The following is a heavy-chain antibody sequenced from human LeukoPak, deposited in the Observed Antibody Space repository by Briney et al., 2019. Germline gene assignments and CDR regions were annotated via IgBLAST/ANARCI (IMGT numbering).Heavy chain of an antibody. J-gene: IGHJ6*03. CDR2: INHSGST. V-gene: IGHV4-34*01. CDR1: GFTFSSCA. D-gene: IGHD3-10*01. CDR3: ARGLGEMGEHSPQLLWFGELFNHAPQRYYYYYMDV. Sequence: PGGSLRLSCAASGFTFSSCAMSWIRQPPGKGLEWIGEINHSGSTNYNPSLKSRVTISVDTSKNQFSLKLSSVTAADTAVYYCARGLGEMGEHSPQLLWFGELFNHAPQRYYYYYMDVWGKGTTVTVSS.